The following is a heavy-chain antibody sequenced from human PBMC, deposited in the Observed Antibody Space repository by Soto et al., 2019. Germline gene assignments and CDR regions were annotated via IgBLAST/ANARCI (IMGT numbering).Heavy chain of an antibody. V-gene: IGHV3-30*18. CDR2: ISYDGSNK. CDR3: AKGYCSSTSCYPFDY. J-gene: IGHJ4*02. Sequence: QVQLVEPGGGVVQPGRSLRLSCAASGFTFSSYGMHWVRQAPGKGLEWVAVISYDGSNKYYAGSVKGRFTISRDNSKNTLYLQMNSLRAEDTSVYYCAKGYCSSTSCYPFDYWGQGTLVTVSS. CDR1: GFTFSSYG. D-gene: IGHD2-2*01.